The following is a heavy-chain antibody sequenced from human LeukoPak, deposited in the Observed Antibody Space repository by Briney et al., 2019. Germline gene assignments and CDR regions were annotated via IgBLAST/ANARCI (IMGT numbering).Heavy chain of an antibody. CDR1: GFGFSNYW. CDR3: ARDRGYSNFDY. V-gene: IGHV3-7*01. Sequence: GGPLTLSCAASGFGFSNYWMSGVRQAPGKGREWVANMNEDGSEKNYVDSVKGRFTISRDNAQDSLYLQMNSLRAEDTAVYYCARDRGYSNFDYWGQGTLLTVSS. CDR2: MNEDGSEK. D-gene: IGHD4-11*01. J-gene: IGHJ4*02.